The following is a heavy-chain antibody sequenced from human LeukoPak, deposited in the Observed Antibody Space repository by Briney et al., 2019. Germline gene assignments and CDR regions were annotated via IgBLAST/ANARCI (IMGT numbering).Heavy chain of an antibody. D-gene: IGHD3-3*01. CDR2: MNPNSGHT. CDR3: ARGTYVLRFLEWLLPHNWFDP. V-gene: IGHV1-8*01. Sequence: ASMKVSCKASGYTFTSYDINWVRQATGQGLEWMGWMNPNSGHTGYAQKFQGRVTMTRNTSITTAYMELSSLRSEDTAVYYCARGTYVLRFLEWLLPHNWFDPWGQGTLVTVSS. CDR1: GYTFTSYD. J-gene: IGHJ5*02.